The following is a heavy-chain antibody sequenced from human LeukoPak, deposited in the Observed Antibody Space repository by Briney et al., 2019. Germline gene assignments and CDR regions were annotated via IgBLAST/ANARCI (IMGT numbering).Heavy chain of an antibody. D-gene: IGHD4-23*01. CDR1: GFTFSRYS. J-gene: IGHJ4*02. CDR3: ARDEVGPPPEAY. Sequence: GGSLRLSCVTSGFTFSRYSMRWVRQAPGKGLKWVSSIYFTGNYISYADSVKGRFTISRDNAKNSLYLQMNSLRAEDTAVYYCARDEVGPPPEAYWGQGTLVTVSS. V-gene: IGHV3-21*01. CDR2: IYFTGNYI.